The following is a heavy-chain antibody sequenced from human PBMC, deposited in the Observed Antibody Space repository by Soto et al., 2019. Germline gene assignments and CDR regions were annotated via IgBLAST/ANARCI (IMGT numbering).Heavy chain of an antibody. CDR2: INPSGGST. Sequence: ASVTVSCKASGYTFTSYYMHWVRQAPGQGLEWMGIINPSGGSTSYAQKFQGRVTMTRDTSTSTVYMELSSLRSEDTAVYYCARDRSSSSSVEGWFDPWGQGTLVTVSS. D-gene: IGHD6-6*01. CDR3: ARDRSSSSSVEGWFDP. V-gene: IGHV1-46*01. CDR1: GYTFTSYY. J-gene: IGHJ5*02.